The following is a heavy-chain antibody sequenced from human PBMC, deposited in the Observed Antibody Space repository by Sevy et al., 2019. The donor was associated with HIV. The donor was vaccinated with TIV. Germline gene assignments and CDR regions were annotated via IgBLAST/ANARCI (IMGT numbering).Heavy chain of an antibody. CDR3: ATELMGIAVAASGIFDY. CDR1: GFTFSSYE. J-gene: IGHJ4*02. Sequence: GGSLRLSCAASGFTFSSYEMNWVRQAPGKGLEWVSYISSSGSTIYYADSVKGRFTISRDNAKNSLYLQMNSLRAEDTAVYYCATELMGIAVAASGIFDYWGQGTLVTLSS. V-gene: IGHV3-48*03. D-gene: IGHD6-19*01. CDR2: ISSSGSTI.